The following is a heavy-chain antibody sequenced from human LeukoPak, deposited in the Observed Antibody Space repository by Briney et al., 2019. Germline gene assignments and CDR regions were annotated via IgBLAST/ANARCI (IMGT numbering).Heavy chain of an antibody. CDR3: ARPGIAAAVYYFDY. V-gene: IGHV1-2*02. J-gene: IGHJ4*02. Sequence: VASVKVSCKASGYTFTGYYMHWVRQAPGQGLEWMGWINPNSGGTNYAQKFQGRVTMTRDTSISTAYMELSRLRSGDTAVYYCARPGIAAAVYYFDYWGQGTLVTVSS. CDR1: GYTFTGYY. CDR2: INPNSGGT. D-gene: IGHD6-13*01.